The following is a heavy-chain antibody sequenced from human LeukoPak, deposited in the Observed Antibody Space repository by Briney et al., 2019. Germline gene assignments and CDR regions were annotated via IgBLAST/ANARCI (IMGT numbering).Heavy chain of an antibody. J-gene: IGHJ1*01. D-gene: IGHD2-21*02. CDR3: ATPEYCGFDCYSFQH. Sequence: GGSLRLSCPASGFTFSNAWMSWVRQAPGKGLEWVSVIYSGGSTYYADSVKGRFTISRDNSKNTLYLQMNSLRAEDTAVYYCATPEYCGFDCYSFQHWGQGTLSPSPQ. CDR2: IYSGGST. CDR1: GFTFSNAW. V-gene: IGHV3-53*01.